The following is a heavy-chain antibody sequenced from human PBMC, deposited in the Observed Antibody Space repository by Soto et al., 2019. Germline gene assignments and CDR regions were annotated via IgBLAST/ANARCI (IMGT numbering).Heavy chain of an antibody. CDR2: ISWNSGSI. CDR3: AKDHRHLYSSSFHYSYGMDV. CDR1: GFTFDDYA. J-gene: IGHJ6*02. D-gene: IGHD6-6*01. Sequence: SLRLACTASGFTFDDYAIHWVRQAAGKGLEWVSGISWNSGSIGYADSVKGRFTISRDNAKNSLYLQMNSLRAEDTALYYCAKDHRHLYSSSFHYSYGMDVWGQGTTVTVS. V-gene: IGHV3-9*01.